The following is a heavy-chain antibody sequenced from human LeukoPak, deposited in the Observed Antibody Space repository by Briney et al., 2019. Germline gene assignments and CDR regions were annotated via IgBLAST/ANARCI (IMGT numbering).Heavy chain of an antibody. CDR3: ASPVKYYDTWSGYPPFDY. V-gene: IGHV1-69*13. D-gene: IGHD3-3*01. CDR1: GGTFSSCA. Sequence: GASVKVSCKASGGTFSSCAISWVRQAPGQGLEWMGGIIPIFGTANYAQKFQGRVTITADESTSTAYMELSSLRSEDTAIYYCASPVKYYDTWSGYPPFDYWGQGTLVTVSS. CDR2: IIPIFGTA. J-gene: IGHJ4*02.